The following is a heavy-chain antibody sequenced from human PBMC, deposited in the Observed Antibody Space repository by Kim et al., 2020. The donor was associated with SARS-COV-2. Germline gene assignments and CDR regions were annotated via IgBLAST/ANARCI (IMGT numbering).Heavy chain of an antibody. CDR2: IKQDGSEK. Sequence: GGSLRLSCAASGFTFSSYWMRWVRQAPGKGLEWVANIKQDGSEKYYLDSVKGRFTISRDNAKNSLYLQMNSLRAEDTAVYYCAREIAAVQRGFEYWGQGTLVTVSS. CDR3: AREIAAVQRGFEY. V-gene: IGHV3-7*03. CDR1: GFTFSSYW. J-gene: IGHJ4*02. D-gene: IGHD6-6*01.